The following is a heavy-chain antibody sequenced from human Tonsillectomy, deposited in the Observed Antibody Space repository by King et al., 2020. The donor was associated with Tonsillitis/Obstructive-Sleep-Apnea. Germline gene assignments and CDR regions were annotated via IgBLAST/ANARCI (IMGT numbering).Heavy chain of an antibody. Sequence: VQLQESGPGLVKPSETLSLTCTVSGGSISGYYWSWIRQPPGKGLEWIGYIYYNGSTNYNPSLKSRVTISLDTSKNRFSLKLSSVTAADTAVYYCAREGDLDAFDIWGQGTIVTVPS. CDR1: GGSISGYY. J-gene: IGHJ3*02. V-gene: IGHV4-59*01. D-gene: IGHD3-16*01. CDR2: IYYNGST. CDR3: AREGDLDAFDI.